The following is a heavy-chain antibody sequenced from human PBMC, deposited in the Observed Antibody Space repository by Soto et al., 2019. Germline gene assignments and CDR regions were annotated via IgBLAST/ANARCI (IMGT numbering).Heavy chain of an antibody. Sequence: ASVKVSCKASGYTLTDYYMHWVRQAPGQGLEWMGWINPNNGDTNFAQKFQGRVTMTRDTSTSTAYMELSSLRFDDTAVYYCARHSGYDYVFDYWGQGTLVTVSS. D-gene: IGHD5-12*01. V-gene: IGHV1-2*02. CDR1: GYTLTDYY. CDR3: ARHSGYDYVFDY. J-gene: IGHJ4*02. CDR2: INPNNGDT.